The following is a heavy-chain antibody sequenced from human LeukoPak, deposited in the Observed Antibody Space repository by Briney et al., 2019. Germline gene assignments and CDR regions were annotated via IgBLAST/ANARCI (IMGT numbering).Heavy chain of an antibody. CDR3: AKARYCSSTSCYSFDY. CDR2: ISYDGSNK. V-gene: IGHV3-30*18. CDR1: GFSFSEYA. J-gene: IGHJ4*02. D-gene: IGHD2-2*02. Sequence: GGSLRLSCAASGFSFSEYAMTWARQAPGKGLEWVAVISYDGSNKYYADSVKGRFTISRDNSKNTLYLQMNSLRAEDTAVYYCAKARYCSSTSCYSFDYWGQGTLVTVSS.